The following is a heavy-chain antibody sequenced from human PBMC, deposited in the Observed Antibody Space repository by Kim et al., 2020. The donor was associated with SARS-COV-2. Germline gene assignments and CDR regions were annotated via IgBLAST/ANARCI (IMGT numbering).Heavy chain of an antibody. Sequence: SETLSLTCSVSGGSISTYYWSWIRQSPGKGLEWLGYIFYSGRINYNPSLRGRVTISGDTSKNQFSLKLTSATAADTAVYFCARGDSSGFHNWFDPWGLGTLVSVSS. CDR2: IFYSGRI. J-gene: IGHJ5*02. D-gene: IGHD6-19*01. CDR1: GGSISTYY. CDR3: ARGDSSGFHNWFDP. V-gene: IGHV4-59*01.